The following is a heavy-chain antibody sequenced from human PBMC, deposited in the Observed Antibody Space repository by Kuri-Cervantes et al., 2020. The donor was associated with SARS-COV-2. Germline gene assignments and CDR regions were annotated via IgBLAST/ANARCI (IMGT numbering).Heavy chain of an antibody. Sequence: ASVKVSCKTSGYIFTDYVIHWVRQAPGQTFKWMGWINTGNGNTKYSQKFQGRVTITRDTSASTAYMELGSLRSEDTAVYYCARIKAGYCTTTICYEQNNWFDPWGQGTLVTVSS. CDR1: GYIFTDYV. CDR3: ARIKAGYCTTTICYEQNNWFDP. V-gene: IGHV1-3*04. D-gene: IGHD2-8*01. J-gene: IGHJ5*02. CDR2: INTGNGNT.